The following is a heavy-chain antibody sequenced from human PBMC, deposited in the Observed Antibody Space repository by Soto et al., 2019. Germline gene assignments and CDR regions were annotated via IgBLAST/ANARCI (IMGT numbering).Heavy chain of an antibody. V-gene: IGHV1-69*08. Sequence: QVQLVQSGAEVKKPGSSVKVSCKASGGTFSSYTISWVRQAPGQGLEWMGRIIPILGIANYAQKLQGRVTITADKSTSTAYMELSSLRSEDTDVYYCARDQGLMGAFVIWGQGTMVTVSS. J-gene: IGHJ3*02. CDR1: GGTFSSYT. CDR3: ARDQGLMGAFVI. D-gene: IGHD2-21*02. CDR2: IIPILGIA.